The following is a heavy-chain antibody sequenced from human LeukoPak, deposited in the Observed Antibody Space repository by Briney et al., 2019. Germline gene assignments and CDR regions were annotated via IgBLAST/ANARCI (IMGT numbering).Heavy chain of an antibody. CDR2: IKQDGGEK. Sequence: GGSLRLSCAASGFPISNYWMSWVRQTPGKGLEWVANIKQDGGEKYYVDSVKGRFTTSRDNGKNSLYLQMNSLRAEDTAVYYCARAEGDYYYYFYMDVWGKGTTVTVSS. J-gene: IGHJ6*03. CDR3: ARAEGDYYYYFYMDV. CDR1: GFPISNYW. V-gene: IGHV3-7*01.